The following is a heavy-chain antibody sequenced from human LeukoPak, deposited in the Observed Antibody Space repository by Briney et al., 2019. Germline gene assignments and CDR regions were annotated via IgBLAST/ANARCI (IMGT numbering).Heavy chain of an antibody. CDR2: VFHSGKA. D-gene: IGHD3-9*01. V-gene: IGHV4-30-2*01. J-gene: IGHJ2*01. CDR3: ARNVLRYVEWPTHDYWYFDV. Sequence: SQTLSLTCSLSGGSITSSAYSWSWIRQPSGKGLEWVGYVFHSGKAYYNPSLKSRVSISIDRSKTQFTLTLNSVTVADTAVYFCARNVLRYVEWPTHDYWYFDVWGRGALVTVS. CDR1: GGSITSSAYS.